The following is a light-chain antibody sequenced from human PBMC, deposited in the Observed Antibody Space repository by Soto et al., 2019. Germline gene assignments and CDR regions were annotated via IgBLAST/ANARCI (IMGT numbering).Light chain of an antibody. CDR1: QTISSTY. CDR2: GAS. V-gene: IGKV3-20*01. J-gene: IGKJ3*01. CDR3: QHYGSSLPIT. Sequence: EIVLTQSPGTLSLSPGKRATLSCRASQTISSTYLAWYQQRPGQAPRLLIYGASSRATGIPDRFSGRGSGTDFAITISRLEPEDFAVYYCQHYGSSLPITFGPGTKVDIK.